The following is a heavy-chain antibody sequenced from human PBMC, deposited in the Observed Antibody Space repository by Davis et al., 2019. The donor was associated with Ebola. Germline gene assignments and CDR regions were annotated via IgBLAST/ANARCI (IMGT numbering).Heavy chain of an antibody. V-gene: IGHV1-18*01. CDR2: ISAYNGNT. CDR3: ARAQFPTTSDH. J-gene: IGHJ4*02. Sequence: ASVKVSCKASGYSFKNYAISWVRQAPGQGLEWMGWISAYNGNTNYAQKVQGRVTMTTDTSTSTAYMEVGSLRSDDTAVYYCARAQFPTTSDHWGQGTLVTVSS. CDR1: GYSFKNYA. D-gene: IGHD1-1*01.